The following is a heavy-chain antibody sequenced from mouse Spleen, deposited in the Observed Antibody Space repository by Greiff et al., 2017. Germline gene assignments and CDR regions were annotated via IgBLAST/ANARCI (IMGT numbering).Heavy chain of an antibody. CDR2: INPINGGT. J-gene: IGHJ2*01. CDR3: ERDWGDY. Sequence: EVQLQQSGPELVKPGASVKISCKASGYTFTDYYMNWVKQSPGKSLEWIGDINPINGGTCYNQKFKGKATLTVDKSSSTAYMELRSLTSEDSAVYYCERDWGDYWGQGTTGTVSS. D-gene: IGHD4-1*01. CDR1: GYTFTDYY. V-gene: IGHV1-26*01.